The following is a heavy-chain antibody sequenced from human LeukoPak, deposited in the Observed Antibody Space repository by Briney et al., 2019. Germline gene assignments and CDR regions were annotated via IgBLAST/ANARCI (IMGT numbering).Heavy chain of an antibody. Sequence: ASAKVSCKASGYTFTSYDINWVRQATGQGLEWMGWMNPNSGNTGYAQKFQGRVTMTEDTSTDTAYMELSSLRSEDTAVYYCATDRIVEGSGSYYDYWGQGTLVTVSS. D-gene: IGHD3-10*01. V-gene: IGHV1-8*01. J-gene: IGHJ4*02. CDR2: MNPNSGNT. CDR3: ATDRIVEGSGSYYDY. CDR1: GYTFTSYD.